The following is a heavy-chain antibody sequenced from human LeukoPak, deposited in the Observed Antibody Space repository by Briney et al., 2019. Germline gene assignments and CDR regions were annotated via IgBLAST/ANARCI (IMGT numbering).Heavy chain of an antibody. Sequence: ASVKVSCTASGYTFTGYYMHWVRQAPGQGLEWMGWINPNSGGTNYAQKFQGRVTMTRDTSISTAYMELSRLRSDDTAVYYCARAPNPVLLWFGDAFDIWGQGTMVTVSS. D-gene: IGHD3-10*01. CDR1: GYTFTGYY. V-gene: IGHV1-2*02. CDR3: ARAPNPVLLWFGDAFDI. CDR2: INPNSGGT. J-gene: IGHJ3*02.